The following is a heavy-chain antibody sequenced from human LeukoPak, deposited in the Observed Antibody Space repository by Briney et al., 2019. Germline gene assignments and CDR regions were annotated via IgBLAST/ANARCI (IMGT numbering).Heavy chain of an antibody. CDR3: ARSTMGARRTYDY. Sequence: ASVKVSCKASKDTFTIYDVNWVRQATGLGLEWMGWMNPNSGNTGYAQKFRGRVTMTMNSSISTAYMELSSLTSEDTAVYYCARSTMGARRTYDYWGQGTLVTVSS. CDR1: KDTFTIYD. CDR2: MNPNSGNT. D-gene: IGHD1-26*01. J-gene: IGHJ4*02. V-gene: IGHV1-8*01.